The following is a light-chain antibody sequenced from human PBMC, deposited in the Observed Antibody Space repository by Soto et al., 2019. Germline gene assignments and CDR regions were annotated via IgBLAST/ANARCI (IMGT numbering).Light chain of an antibody. CDR2: EVS. J-gene: IGLJ1*01. Sequence: QSVLTQPASVSGSPGQSITISCTGTSSDVGAYKYVSWYQQHPGKAPKLLIYEVSYRPSGVSNRFSGSKSGNTASLTISGLQADDEADYYCSSYASSNTCVFGTGTKVTVL. CDR3: SSYASSNTCV. V-gene: IGLV2-14*01. CDR1: SSDVGAYKY.